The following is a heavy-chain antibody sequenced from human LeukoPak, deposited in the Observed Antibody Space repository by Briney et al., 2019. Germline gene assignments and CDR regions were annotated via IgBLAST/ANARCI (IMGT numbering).Heavy chain of an antibody. D-gene: IGHD3-9*01. CDR2: ISGSGGST. Sequence: PGGPLRLSCAASGFTFSSYAMSWVRQAPGKGLEWVSAISGSGGSTYCADSVKGRFTISRDNSKNTLYLQMNSLRAEDTAVYYCAQEADYDILTGSFDYWGQGTLVTVSS. CDR3: AQEADYDILTGSFDY. V-gene: IGHV3-23*01. J-gene: IGHJ4*02. CDR1: GFTFSSYA.